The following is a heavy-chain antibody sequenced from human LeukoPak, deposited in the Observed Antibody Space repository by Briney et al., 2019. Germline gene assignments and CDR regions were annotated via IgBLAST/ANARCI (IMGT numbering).Heavy chain of an antibody. CDR1: GFTFSSYA. Sequence: GGSLRLSCAASGFTFSSYAMSWVRQAPGKGLEWVSAISGSGGSTHYADSVKGRFTISRDNSKNTLYLQMNSLRAEDTAVYYCAKDSPSYSSGWAVDYWGQGTLVTVSS. CDR3: AKDSPSYSSGWAVDY. D-gene: IGHD6-19*01. V-gene: IGHV3-23*01. CDR2: ISGSGGST. J-gene: IGHJ4*02.